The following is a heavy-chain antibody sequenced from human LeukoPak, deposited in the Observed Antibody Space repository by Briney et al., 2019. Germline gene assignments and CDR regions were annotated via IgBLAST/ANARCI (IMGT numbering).Heavy chain of an antibody. CDR2: INHSGST. V-gene: IGHV4-34*01. Sequence: SETLSLTCAVYGGSFSGYYWSWIRQPPGKGLEWIGEINHSGSTNYNPSFKSRVTISVDTSKNQFSLKLSSVTAAEPAVYFCARGVNNWNIDVFDIWGQGTMATVSS. CDR3: ARGVNNWNIDVFDI. CDR1: GGSFSGYY. D-gene: IGHD1/OR15-1a*01. J-gene: IGHJ3*02.